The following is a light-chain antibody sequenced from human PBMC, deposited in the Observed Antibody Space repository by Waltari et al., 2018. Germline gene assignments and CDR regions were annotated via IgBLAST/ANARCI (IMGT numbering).Light chain of an antibody. CDR3: MQSLRALWT. J-gene: IGKJ1*01. V-gene: IGKV2-28*01. CDR2: LGS. CDR1: QSLLHSNGYNY. Sequence: DIVVTQSPLSLPVTPGEPASISCRSSQSLLHSNGYNYLDWYLQKPGQSPQLLIYLGSNRASGGPDRFSGSGSGTDVTLKISRVEAEDVGVYYCMQSLRALWTFGQGTKVEIK.